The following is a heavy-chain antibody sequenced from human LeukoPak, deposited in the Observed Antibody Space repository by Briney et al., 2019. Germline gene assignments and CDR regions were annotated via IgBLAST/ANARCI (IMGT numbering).Heavy chain of an antibody. V-gene: IGHV3-30*02. J-gene: IGHJ4*02. CDR2: IRYDGSNK. Sequence: GGSLRLSCAASGFTFSNYGMHWVRQAPGKGLEWVAFIRYDGSNKYYADSVKGRFTISRDNSKNTLYLQMNSLRAEDTAVYYCAKDLYTITAGGYWGQGTLVTVSS. CDR1: GFTFSNYG. D-gene: IGHD3-16*01. CDR3: AKDLYTITAGGY.